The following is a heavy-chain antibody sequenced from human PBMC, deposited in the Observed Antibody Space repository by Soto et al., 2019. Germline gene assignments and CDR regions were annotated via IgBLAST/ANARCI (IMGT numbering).Heavy chain of an antibody. D-gene: IGHD1-1*01. Sequence: PGGSLRLSCVASGFAFDGYWMHWVRQSAGKGLEWVSRISDGGASIDYADFVKGRFTIARDNAKNTLFLQMKSLRGEDTAVYYCTRGPRPSSTCTWVLWGRGALVPV. J-gene: IGHJ4*02. V-gene: IGHV3-74*01. CDR2: ISDGGASI. CDR3: TRGPRPSSTCTWVL. CDR1: GFAFDGYW.